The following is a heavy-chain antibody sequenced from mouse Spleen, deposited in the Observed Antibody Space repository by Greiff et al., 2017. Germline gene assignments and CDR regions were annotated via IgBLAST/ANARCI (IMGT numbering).Heavy chain of an antibody. V-gene: IGHV3-2*02. Sequence: DVKLVESGPGLVKPSQSLSLTCTVTGYSITSDYAWNWIRQFPGNKLEWMGYISYSGSTSYNPSLKSRISITRDTSKNQFFLQLNSVTTEDTATYYCARHDYDRAWFAYWGQGTLVTVSA. CDR1: GYSITSDYA. J-gene: IGHJ3*01. CDR3: ARHDYDRAWFAY. D-gene: IGHD2-4*01. CDR2: ISYSGST.